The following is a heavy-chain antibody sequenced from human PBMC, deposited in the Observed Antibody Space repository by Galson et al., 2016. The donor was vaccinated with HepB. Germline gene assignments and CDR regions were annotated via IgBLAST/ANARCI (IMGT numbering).Heavy chain of an antibody. J-gene: IGHJ1*01. D-gene: IGHD3-10*01. CDR1: GLTFGSYG. V-gene: IGHV3-30*18. CDR2: ISYDASKK. CDR3: AKSPLMFFGELLGYFQH. Sequence: SLRLSCAASGLTFGSYGMHWVRQAPGTRLEWVAVISYDASKKHYAHSVQGRFTISRDKSKHTLYLQMNSLRAEDTAVYYCAKSPLMFFGELLGYFQHWGQGTLVTVSS.